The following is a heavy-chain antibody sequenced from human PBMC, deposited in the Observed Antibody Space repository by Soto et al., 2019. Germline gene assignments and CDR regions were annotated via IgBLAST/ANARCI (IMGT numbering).Heavy chain of an antibody. CDR3: TKGATSPFDS. CDR2: IYDSGST. Sequence: PSGTLSLTCTVSGGSLSSGGYYWSWIRQHPGKGLEWIGYIYDSGSTYYNPSLKSRVTISVDTSKNQFSLKLNSVTASDTAIYYCTKGATSPFDSWGQGTRVTVSS. J-gene: IGHJ4*02. D-gene: IGHD3-16*01. CDR1: GGSLSSGGYY. V-gene: IGHV4-31*03.